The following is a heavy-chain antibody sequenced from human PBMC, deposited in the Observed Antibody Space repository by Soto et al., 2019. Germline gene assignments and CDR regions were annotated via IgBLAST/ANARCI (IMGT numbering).Heavy chain of an antibody. Sequence: GXSVKVSCKASGYTFTSYGISLVRHAPGQGLEWMGWISAYNGNTNYAQKLQGRVTMTTDTSTSTAYMELRSLRSDDPAVYYCARTVAAADLYYYYGTDVWGQGTTVTVSS. CDR1: GYTFTSYG. CDR2: ISAYNGNT. D-gene: IGHD6-13*01. CDR3: ARTVAAADLYYYYGTDV. J-gene: IGHJ6*02. V-gene: IGHV1-18*01.